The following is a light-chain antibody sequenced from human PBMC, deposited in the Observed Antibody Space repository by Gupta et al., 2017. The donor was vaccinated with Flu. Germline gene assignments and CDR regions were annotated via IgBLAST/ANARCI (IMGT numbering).Light chain of an antibody. CDR2: RAS. J-gene: IGKJ2*03. Sequence: LSSPVESRITIMSGRKKAISDYLNWYQQKPGKAPKLLIYRASIRETGVPERFSGSGSGTDFTLTISRLQPEDFAVYYCQHCHTAPNSFGQGTKLEIK. CDR1: KAISDY. CDR3: QHCHTAPNS. V-gene: IGKV1-39*02.